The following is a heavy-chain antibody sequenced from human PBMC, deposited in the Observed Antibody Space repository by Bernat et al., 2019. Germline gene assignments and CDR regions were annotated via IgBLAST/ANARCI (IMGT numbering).Heavy chain of an antibody. Sequence: EVQLVETGGGLIQPGGSLRLSCAASGFTVSSNYMSWVRQAPGKGLEWVSVISGSGGSTYYADSVKGRFTISRDNSKNTLYLQMNSLRAEDTAVYYCAKVLVGIFGVDYWGQGTLVTVSS. CDR1: GFTVSSNY. D-gene: IGHD2-15*01. CDR3: AKVLVGIFGVDY. V-gene: IGHV3-53*02. J-gene: IGHJ4*02. CDR2: ISGSGGST.